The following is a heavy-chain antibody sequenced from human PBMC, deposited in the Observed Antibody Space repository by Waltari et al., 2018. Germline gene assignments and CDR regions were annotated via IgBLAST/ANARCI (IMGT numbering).Heavy chain of an antibody. CDR2: ISSRGTTI. D-gene: IGHD2-21*01. CDR3: ARERNTFIPFDY. CDR1: EFIFSNYE. Sequence: EVQLVQSGGGLVQPGGSLRLSCAPSEFIFSNYEMHWIRKAPGKGLEWVSYISSRGTTIYYADSVKGRFTISRDNAKKSLYLQMKGLRAEDTAVYYCARERNTFIPFDYWGQGALVTVSS. J-gene: IGHJ4*02. V-gene: IGHV3-48*03.